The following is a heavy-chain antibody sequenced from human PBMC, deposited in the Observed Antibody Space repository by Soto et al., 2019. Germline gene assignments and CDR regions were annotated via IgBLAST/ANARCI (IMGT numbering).Heavy chain of an antibody. CDR1: GGSFSGYY. CDR3: AREGPRSEIAAAGTGIFY. V-gene: IGHV4-34*01. D-gene: IGHD6-13*01. CDR2: INHSGST. J-gene: IGHJ4*02. Sequence: SETLSLTCAVYGGSFSGYYWSWIRQPPGKGLEWIGEINHSGSTNYNPSLKSRVTISVDTSKNHFSLKLSSVTAADTAVYYCAREGPRSEIAAAGTGIFYWGQGTLVTVSS.